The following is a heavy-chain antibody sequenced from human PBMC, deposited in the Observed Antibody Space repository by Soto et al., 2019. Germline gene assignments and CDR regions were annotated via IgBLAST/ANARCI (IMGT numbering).Heavy chain of an antibody. CDR3: ARAIRGYSGYDFDY. J-gene: IGHJ4*02. V-gene: IGHV4-34*01. CDR2: INHSGST. Sequence: PSETLSLTCAVYGGSFSGYYWSWIRQPPGKGLEWIGEINHSGSTNYSPSLKSRVTISVDTSKNQFSLKLSSVTAADTAVYYCARAIRGYSGYDFDYWGQGTLVTVSS. D-gene: IGHD5-12*01. CDR1: GGSFSGYY.